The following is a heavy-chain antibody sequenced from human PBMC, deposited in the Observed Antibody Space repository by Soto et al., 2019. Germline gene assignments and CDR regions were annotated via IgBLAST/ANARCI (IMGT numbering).Heavy chain of an antibody. Sequence: PSETLSLTCAVSGGSISSGGYSWSWIRQPPGKGLEWIGYIYHSGSTYYNPSLKSRVTISVDRSKNQFSLKLSSVTAADTAVYYCARARAYCGGDCYSAYYQHWGQGTLVTVSS. CDR2: IYHSGST. J-gene: IGHJ1*01. V-gene: IGHV4-30-2*01. CDR1: GGSISSGGYS. D-gene: IGHD2-21*02. CDR3: ARARAYCGGDCYSAYYQH.